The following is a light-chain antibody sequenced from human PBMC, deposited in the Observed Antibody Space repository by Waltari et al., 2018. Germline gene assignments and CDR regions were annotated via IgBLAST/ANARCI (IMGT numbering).Light chain of an antibody. J-gene: IGLJ2*01. CDR3: QAWDATTGML. Sequence: SYELTQPPSVSVSPGQTVSITCSGDRLGDKFACWYQQKAGQSPILVIYQDLKRPSGSPERFAGSRSWNTATLTIRGTHVMDEADDYCQAWDATTGMLFGGGTQVTVL. CDR2: QDL. V-gene: IGLV3-1*01. CDR1: RLGDKF.